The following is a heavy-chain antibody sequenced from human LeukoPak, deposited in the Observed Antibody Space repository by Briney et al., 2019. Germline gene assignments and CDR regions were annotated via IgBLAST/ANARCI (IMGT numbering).Heavy chain of an antibody. V-gene: IGHV4-59*08. CDR2: IYYSGST. J-gene: IGHJ3*02. CDR1: GGSISSYY. D-gene: IGHD3-9*01. CDR3: ARTLTDAFDI. Sequence: TSETLSLTCTVSGGSISSYYWSWIRQPPGKGLEWIGYIYYSGSTNYNPSLKSRVTISVDTSKNQFSLKLSSVTAADTAVYYCARTLTDAFDIWGQGTMVTVSS.